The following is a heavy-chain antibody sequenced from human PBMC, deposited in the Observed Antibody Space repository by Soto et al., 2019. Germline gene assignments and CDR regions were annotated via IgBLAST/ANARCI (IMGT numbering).Heavy chain of an antibody. CDR2: IIPIFGTA. CDR3: AGQERLRELGYYGMDI. CDR1: GGTFINYA. D-gene: IGHD3-16*01. Sequence: QVQLVQSGAEVKKPGSSVMVSCKASGGTFINYAISWVRQAPGQGLEWMGGIIPIFGTANYGQKYQGRVTITPDQSTDTTYIERYSLTFKDPAVYYCAGQERLRELGYYGMDIWGQGSTVTVSS. J-gene: IGHJ6*02. V-gene: IGHV1-69*01.